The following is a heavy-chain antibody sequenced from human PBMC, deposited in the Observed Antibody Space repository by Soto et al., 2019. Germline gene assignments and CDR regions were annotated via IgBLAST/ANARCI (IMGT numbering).Heavy chain of an antibody. J-gene: IGHJ6*02. CDR1: GFTFSSYG. CDR2: ISYDGSNK. D-gene: IGHD2-15*01. CDR3: AKDADERYCSGGSCYSSYYYYGMDV. V-gene: IGHV3-30*18. Sequence: GGSLRLSCAASGFTFSSYGMHWVRQAPGKGLEWVAVISYDGSNKYYADSVKGRFTISRDNSKNTLYLQMNSLRAEDTAVYYCAKDADERYCSGGSCYSSYYYYGMDVWGQGTTVTVSS.